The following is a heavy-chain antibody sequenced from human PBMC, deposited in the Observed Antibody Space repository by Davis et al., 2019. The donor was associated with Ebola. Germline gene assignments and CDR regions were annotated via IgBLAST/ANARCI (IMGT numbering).Heavy chain of an antibody. CDR3: ATCPATIAAAGLQIFDY. CDR1: GGTFSSYA. D-gene: IGHD6-13*01. J-gene: IGHJ4*02. V-gene: IGHV1-69*13. Sequence: SVKVSCKASGGTFSSYAISWVRQAPGQGLEWMGGIIPISGTANYAQKFQGRVTITADESTSTAYMELSSLRSEDTAVYYCATCPATIAAAGLQIFDYWGQGTLVTVSS. CDR2: IIPISGTA.